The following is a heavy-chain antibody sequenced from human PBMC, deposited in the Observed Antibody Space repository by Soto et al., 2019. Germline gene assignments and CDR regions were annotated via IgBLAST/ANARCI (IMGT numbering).Heavy chain of an antibody. Sequence: QITLKESAPTLVKPTQTLTLTCTFSGFSLSTSGVAVGWIRQPPGKALEWLAVIYWDDDKRYTPSLKSRLTPTKDISQHQLVLTSTSCDRSHTSTYYCASEITYNRGWFQNWFDPWGQGTLVTVSS. CDR1: GFSLSTSGVA. CDR3: ASEITYNRGWFQNWFDP. CDR2: IYWDDDK. J-gene: IGHJ5*02. V-gene: IGHV2-5*02. D-gene: IGHD6-19*01.